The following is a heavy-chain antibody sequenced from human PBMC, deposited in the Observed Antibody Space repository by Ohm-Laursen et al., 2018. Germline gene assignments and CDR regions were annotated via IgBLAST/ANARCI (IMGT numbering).Heavy chain of an antibody. Sequence: SLRLSCTASGFTFSAYGMHWVRQAPGKGLEWVAVIWYDGSNKYYADSVKGRFSISRDNSKNTLYLQMNSLRAEDTAVYYCARDRITGTTGDYYGMDVWGQGTTVTVSS. D-gene: IGHD1-20*01. CDR3: ARDRITGTTGDYYGMDV. CDR2: IWYDGSNK. J-gene: IGHJ6*02. V-gene: IGHV3-33*01. CDR1: GFTFSAYG.